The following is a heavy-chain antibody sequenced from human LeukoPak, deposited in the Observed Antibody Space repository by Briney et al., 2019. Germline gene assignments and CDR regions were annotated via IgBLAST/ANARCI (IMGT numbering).Heavy chain of an antibody. CDR2: IWYDGSNK. CDR3: AKEVAARSRPRCYMDV. J-gene: IGHJ6*03. Sequence: GRSLRLSCAASGFTFSSYGMHWVRQAPGKGLEWVAVIWYDGSNKYYADSVKGRFTISRDNSKNTLYLQMNSLRAEDTAVYYCAKEVAARSRPRCYMDVWGKGTTVTVSS. D-gene: IGHD6-6*01. V-gene: IGHV3-33*06. CDR1: GFTFSSYG.